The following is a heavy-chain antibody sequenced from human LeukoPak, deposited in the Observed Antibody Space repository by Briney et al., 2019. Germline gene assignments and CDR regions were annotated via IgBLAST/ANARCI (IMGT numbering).Heavy chain of an antibody. V-gene: IGHV4-59*12. CDR2: IYHSGGT. Sequence: SETLSLTCTVSGGSISNYYWSWIRQPPGKGLEWIGEIYHSGGTNYNPSLKSRVTISVDKSKNQFSLKLSSVTAADTALYYCARGEEYGSGTVHFDYWGQGTLVTVSS. CDR3: ARGEEYGSGTVHFDY. CDR1: GGSISNYY. D-gene: IGHD3-10*01. J-gene: IGHJ4*02.